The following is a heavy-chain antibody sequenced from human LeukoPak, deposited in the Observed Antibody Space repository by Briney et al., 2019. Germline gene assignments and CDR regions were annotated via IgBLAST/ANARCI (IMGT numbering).Heavy chain of an antibody. CDR2: IYYSGST. V-gene: IGHV4-61*05. CDR1: GGSISSSSYY. Sequence: SETLSLTCTVSGGSISSSSYYWGWIRQPPGKGLEWIGYIYYSGSTNYNPSLKSRVTISVDTSKNQFSLKLSSVTAADTAVYYCAGLGGDYEGYFDYWGQGTLVTVSS. J-gene: IGHJ4*02. D-gene: IGHD4-17*01. CDR3: AGLGGDYEGYFDY.